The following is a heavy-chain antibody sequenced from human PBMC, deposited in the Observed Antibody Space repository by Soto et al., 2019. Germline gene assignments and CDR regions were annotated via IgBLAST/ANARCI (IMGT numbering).Heavy chain of an antibody. CDR1: GYTFNSYA. J-gene: IGHJ6*02. V-gene: IGHV1-3*01. D-gene: IGHD3-3*01. CDR2: INVGSGIT. Sequence: ASVKVSCNTSGYTFNSYAMHWVRPAPGQGLEWMGWINVGSGITKYSQKLQGRVTITRDTSTSTAYMELSSLRSEDTAVYYCAKETSIFGGGMDVGGQGTTVTVSS. CDR3: AKETSIFGGGMDV.